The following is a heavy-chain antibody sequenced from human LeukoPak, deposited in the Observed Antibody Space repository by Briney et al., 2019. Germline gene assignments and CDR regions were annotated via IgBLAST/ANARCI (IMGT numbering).Heavy chain of an antibody. CDR3: ARAGNYYYSSGYYSHFDY. Sequence: SETLSLTCTVSGASISSDYWNWFRQPPGKGLEWIGHVYHSGSTNYNPSLKSRVTISVDTSKNQFSLKLSSVTAADTAVYYCARAGNYYYSSGYYSHFDYWGQGTLVTVSS. D-gene: IGHD3-22*01. CDR1: GASISSDY. V-gene: IGHV4-59*01. J-gene: IGHJ4*02. CDR2: VYHSGST.